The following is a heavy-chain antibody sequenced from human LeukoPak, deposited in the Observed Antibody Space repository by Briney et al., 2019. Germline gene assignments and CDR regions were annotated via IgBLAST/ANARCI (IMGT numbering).Heavy chain of an antibody. CDR2: IIPIFGTA. D-gene: IGHD1-14*01. J-gene: IGHJ5*02. CDR3: ARAPLGGANPHGWFDP. CDR1: GGTFSSYA. V-gene: IGHV1-69*13. Sequence: SVKVSCKASGGTFSSYAISWVRQAPGQGLEWMGGIIPIFGTANYAQKFQGRVTITADESTSTAYMELSSLRSEDTAVYYCARAPLGGANPHGWFDPWGQGTLVTVSS.